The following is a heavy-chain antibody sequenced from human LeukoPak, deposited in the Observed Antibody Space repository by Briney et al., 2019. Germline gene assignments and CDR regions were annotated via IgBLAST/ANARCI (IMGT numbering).Heavy chain of an antibody. J-gene: IGHJ3*02. D-gene: IGHD4-23*01. V-gene: IGHV4-39*07. CDR2: IYYSGST. CDR1: GGSISSSSYY. CDR3: ARGGTMSTTVVTPAAFDI. Sequence: SETLSLTCTVSGGSISSSSYYWGWIRQPPGKGLEWIGSIYYSGSTYYNPSLKSRVTISVDTSKNQFSLKLSSVTAADTAVYYCARGGTMSTTVVTPAAFDIWGQGTMVTVSS.